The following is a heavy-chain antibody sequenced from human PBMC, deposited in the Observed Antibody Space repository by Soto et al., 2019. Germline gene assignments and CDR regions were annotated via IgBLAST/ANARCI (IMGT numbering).Heavy chain of an antibody. J-gene: IGHJ3*02. D-gene: IGHD6-19*01. V-gene: IGHV3-9*01. CDR1: GFTFDDYV. Sequence: GGALRLSCAASGFTFDDYVMHWVRQAPGKGLEWVSGISWNSGSIGYVDSVKGRFTISRDNAKNSLYLQMNSLRAEDTALYYCAKVLYSSGWYIDAFDIWGQGTMVTVSS. CDR3: AKVLYSSGWYIDAFDI. CDR2: ISWNSGSI.